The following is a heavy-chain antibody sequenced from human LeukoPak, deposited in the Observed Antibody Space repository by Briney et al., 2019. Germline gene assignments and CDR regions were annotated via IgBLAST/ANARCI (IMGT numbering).Heavy chain of an antibody. CDR3: ARGQPWLPY. CDR2: INTNTENP. CDR1: GYTFTSYA. Sequence: ASAKVSCKASGYTFTSYAMNWVRQAPGQGLEWMGWINTNTENPTYAQGFTGRFVFSLDTSVSTAYLQISSLEADDTAVYYCARGQPWLPYWGQGSLVTVSS. V-gene: IGHV7-4-1*02. D-gene: IGHD5-24*01. J-gene: IGHJ4*02.